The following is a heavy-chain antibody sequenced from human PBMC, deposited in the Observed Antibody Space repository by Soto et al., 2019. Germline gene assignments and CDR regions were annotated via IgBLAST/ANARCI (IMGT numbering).Heavy chain of an antibody. CDR2: IIPSFGTA. J-gene: IGHJ4*02. CDR1: GGTFSSYA. D-gene: IGHD3-22*01. V-gene: IGHV1-69*12. Sequence: QVQLVQSGAEVKKPGSSVKVSCKASGGTFSSYAISWVRQAPGQGLEWMGGIIPSFGTANYAQKFQGRVTITADEATSTAYMELSSLRSEDTAVYYCARGGRVPYYDSSGYYFDYWGQGTLVTVSS. CDR3: ARGGRVPYYDSSGYYFDY.